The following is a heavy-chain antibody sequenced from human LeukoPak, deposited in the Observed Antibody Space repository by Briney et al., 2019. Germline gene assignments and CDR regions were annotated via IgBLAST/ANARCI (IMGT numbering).Heavy chain of an antibody. V-gene: IGHV5-51*01. CDR3: ARHWSNARPSPDQFYGMDF. CDR2: IYPGDSNT. CDR1: GYSFTSYW. Sequence: GESLKISCKGSGYSFTSYWIAWVCQMPGKGLEWMGIIYPGDSNTKYRPSFQGQVTISVDKSINTAYLQWSRLKASDTATYYCARHWSNARPSPDQFYGMDFWGQGTTVIVSS. D-gene: IGHD2-2*01. J-gene: IGHJ6*01.